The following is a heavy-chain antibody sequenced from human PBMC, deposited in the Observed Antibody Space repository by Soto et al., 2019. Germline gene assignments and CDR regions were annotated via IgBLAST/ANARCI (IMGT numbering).Heavy chain of an antibody. V-gene: IGHV3-33*01. D-gene: IGHD3-10*01. Sequence: PGGSLSLSCAASGFPFSSYGMHWVRQAPGKGLEWVAVIWYDGSNKYYADSVKGRFTISRDNSKNTLYLQMNSLRAEDTAVYYCARDGGLRRDGPTYYFDYWGQGTLVTVSS. CDR1: GFPFSSYG. CDR3: ARDGGLRRDGPTYYFDY. J-gene: IGHJ4*02. CDR2: IWYDGSNK.